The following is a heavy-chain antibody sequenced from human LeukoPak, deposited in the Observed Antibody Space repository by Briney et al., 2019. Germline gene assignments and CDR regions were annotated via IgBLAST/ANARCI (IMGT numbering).Heavy chain of an antibody. CDR3: ARRVKYYYALGWSNWFDP. CDR2: MNPNSGNT. CDR1: GYTFTSYD. Sequence: ASVKVSCKASGYTFTSYDINWVRQATGQGLEWMGWMNPNSGNTGYAQKFQGRVTMTRNTSISTAYMELSSLRSEDTAVYYCARRVKYYYALGWSNWFDPWGQGTLVTVSS. V-gene: IGHV1-8*01. D-gene: IGHD3-10*01. J-gene: IGHJ5*02.